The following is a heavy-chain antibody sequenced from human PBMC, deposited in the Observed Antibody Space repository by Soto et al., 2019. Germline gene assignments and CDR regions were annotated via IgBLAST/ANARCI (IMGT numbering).Heavy chain of an antibody. CDR2: VFKSGST. V-gene: IGHV4-39*01. CDR3: ARLFTESYYIDS. CDR1: ISSNSHY. Sequence: ISSNSHYWGWIRQPPGKGLEWIGSVFKSGSTKYSASLKSRVTISVDTSKDQLSMRLSSVTVADTAVYYCARLFTESYYIDSWGHGTLVTVSS. D-gene: IGHD1-26*01. J-gene: IGHJ5*01.